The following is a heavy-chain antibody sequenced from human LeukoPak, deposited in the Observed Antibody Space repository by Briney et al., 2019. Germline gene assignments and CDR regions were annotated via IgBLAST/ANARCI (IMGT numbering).Heavy chain of an antibody. V-gene: IGHV4-4*07. CDR3: ARTKVPNPYNWFDP. CDR1: GGSISSYY. J-gene: IGHJ5*02. Sequence: SETLSLTCTVSGGSISSYYWSWIRQPAGKGLEWIGRIYTSGSTNYNPSLKSRVTMSVDTSKNHFSLTLSSVTAADTAVYYCARTKVPNPYNWFDPWGQGTLVTVSS. CDR2: IYTSGST.